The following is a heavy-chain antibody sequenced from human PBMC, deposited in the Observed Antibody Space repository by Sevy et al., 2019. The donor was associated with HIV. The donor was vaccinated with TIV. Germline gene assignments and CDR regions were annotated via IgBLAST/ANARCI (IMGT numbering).Heavy chain of an antibody. V-gene: IGHV3-21*01. CDR1: GFTFSSYS. D-gene: IGHD3-22*01. J-gene: IGHJ3*02. CDR2: ISSSSSYI. Sequence: GGSLRLSCAASGFTFSSYSMNWVRQAPGKGLEWVSSISSSSSYIYYADSVKDRFTICRDNGKNSLYMQMNSLRAEDTAVYYCARDAALSNYYDSSGYPNAFDIWGQGTMVTVSS. CDR3: ARDAALSNYYDSSGYPNAFDI.